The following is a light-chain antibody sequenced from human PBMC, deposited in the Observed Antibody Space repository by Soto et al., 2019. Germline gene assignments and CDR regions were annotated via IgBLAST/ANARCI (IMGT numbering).Light chain of an antibody. CDR1: QSVSSSY. CDR3: QQYGSSPPYT. Sequence: EIVLTQSPGTLSLSPGERATLSCKASQSVSSSYLAWYQQKPGQAPRLLIYSASSRATGIPYRFSGSGSGTDFTLTISRLEPAEVAVYYCQQYGSSPPYTFGQGTKLEIK. CDR2: SAS. J-gene: IGKJ2*01. V-gene: IGKV3-20*01.